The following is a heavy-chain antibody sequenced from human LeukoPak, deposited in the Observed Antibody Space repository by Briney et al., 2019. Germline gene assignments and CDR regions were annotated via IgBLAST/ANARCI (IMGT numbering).Heavy chain of an antibody. V-gene: IGHV3-23*01. CDR2: ISAGGGST. J-gene: IGHJ5*02. CDR1: GFTFSTYA. CDR3: AKSSSWTYNWFDP. D-gene: IGHD6-13*01. Sequence: GGSLRLSCAASGFTFSTYAMSWVRQAPGKGLEWVSAISAGGGSTYFADSVKGRFTISGDNSKNTLFLQMNSLRAEDTAVYYCAKSSSWTYNWFDPWGQGTLVTVSS.